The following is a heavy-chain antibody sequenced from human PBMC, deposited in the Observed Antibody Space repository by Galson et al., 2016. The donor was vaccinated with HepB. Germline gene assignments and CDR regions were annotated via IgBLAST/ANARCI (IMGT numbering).Heavy chain of an antibody. V-gene: IGHV3-33*08. D-gene: IGHD6-19*01. Sequence: SLRLSCAAFGFTFSGYGMHWVRQAPGKGLEWVALIWNDGSYKNYADSVKGRFTISRDNSKNTLYLQLNSLRAEDTAVYYCAREGAQMAVAGTAFDYWGQGTLVTVAS. J-gene: IGHJ4*02. CDR1: GFTFSGYG. CDR2: IWNDGSYK. CDR3: AREGAQMAVAGTAFDY.